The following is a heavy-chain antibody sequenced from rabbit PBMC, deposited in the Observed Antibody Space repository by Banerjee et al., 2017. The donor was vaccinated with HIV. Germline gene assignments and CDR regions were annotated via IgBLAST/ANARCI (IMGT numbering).Heavy chain of an antibody. J-gene: IGHJ2*01. V-gene: IGHV1S40*01. CDR1: GFSFSSSYY. CDR3: ARDPHYAGSAFDP. CDR2: IYAGSSGST. Sequence: QSLEESGGDLVKPGASLTLTCTASGFSFSSSYYMCWVRQAPGKGLEWIACIYAGSSGSTYYASWAKGRFTISKTSSTTVTLQMTSLTAADTATYFCARDPHYAGSAFDPRGQGTLVTVS. D-gene: IGHD4-2*01.